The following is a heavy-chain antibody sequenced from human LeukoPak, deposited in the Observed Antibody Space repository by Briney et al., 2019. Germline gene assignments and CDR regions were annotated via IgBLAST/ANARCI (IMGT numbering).Heavy chain of an antibody. D-gene: IGHD5-12*01. CDR2: IYTSGST. Sequence: TSETPSLTCTVSGGSISSGNYYWSWIRQPAGKELEWIGRIYTSGSTNYNPSLKSRVTISAETSKSQFSLKLSSVTAADTAVYYCARGSGFESLFDYWGQGTLVTVSS. V-gene: IGHV4-61*02. CDR1: GGSISSGNYY. J-gene: IGHJ4*02. CDR3: ARGSGFESLFDY.